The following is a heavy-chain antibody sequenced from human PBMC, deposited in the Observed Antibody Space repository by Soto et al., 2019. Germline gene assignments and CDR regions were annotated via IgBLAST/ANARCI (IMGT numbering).Heavy chain of an antibody. D-gene: IGHD3-22*01. CDR1: GFTFSSYA. Sequence: GGSLRLSCAASGFTFSSYAMHWVRQAPGKGLEWVAVISYDGSNKYYADSVKGRFTISRDNSKNTLYLQMNSLRDEDTAVYYCASFMIVVVITTPSQRTNNEFDIWGQGTMVTVSS. V-gene: IGHV3-30-3*01. CDR2: ISYDGSNK. J-gene: IGHJ3*02. CDR3: ASFMIVVVITTPSQRTNNEFDI.